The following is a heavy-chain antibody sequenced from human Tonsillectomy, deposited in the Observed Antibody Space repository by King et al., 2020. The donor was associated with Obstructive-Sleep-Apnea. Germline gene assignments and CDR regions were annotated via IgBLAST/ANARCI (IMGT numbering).Heavy chain of an antibody. CDR3: ARWNEGFDY. J-gene: IGHJ4*02. CDR2: IYYSVIT. D-gene: IGHD1-1*01. V-gene: IGHV4-59*08. Sequence: VQLQESGPGLVRPSETLSLTCTVPGGSITNYYWGWIRQPPGKGLEWIGYIYYSVITDYNPALRGRVTISVDTSKNHLSLRVTSVTAADTAEYFCARWNEGFDYWGQGTLVTVSS. CDR1: GGSITNYY.